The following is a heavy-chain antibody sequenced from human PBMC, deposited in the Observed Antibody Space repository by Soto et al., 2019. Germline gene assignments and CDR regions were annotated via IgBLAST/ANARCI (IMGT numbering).Heavy chain of an antibody. D-gene: IGHD3-10*01. Sequence: EVHLLESGGGLVQPGGSLRLSCAASGFTFISYAMNWVRQAPGKGLQWVSAISGGGDATFYADSVKGRFTISRDNSWNTVTLQMNSLGADDTAVYYCARKVPGSTTRQDYWYFDPWGRGTRVTCSS. V-gene: IGHV3-23*01. CDR1: GFTFISYA. CDR2: ISGGGDAT. J-gene: IGHJ2*01. CDR3: ARKVPGSTTRQDYWYFDP.